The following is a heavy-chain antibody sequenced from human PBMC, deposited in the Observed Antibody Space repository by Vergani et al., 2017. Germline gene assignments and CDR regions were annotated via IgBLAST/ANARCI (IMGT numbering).Heavy chain of an antibody. Sequence: EVQLVESGGGIVKPGGSLRLSCVASGFSFRNAWMNWVRRTPGKGLEWVGRIKSTLDRGTTDYAAAVKGRFAISRDDSKNTLYLQMNGLKTEDICVYYCTTDPRYCGDGSCYWLRDHHYYGMDVWGQGTTVTVSS. CDR3: TTDPRYCGDGSCYWLRDHHYYGMDV. CDR1: GFSFRNAW. J-gene: IGHJ6*02. V-gene: IGHV3-15*07. D-gene: IGHD2-21*01. CDR2: IKSTLDRGTT.